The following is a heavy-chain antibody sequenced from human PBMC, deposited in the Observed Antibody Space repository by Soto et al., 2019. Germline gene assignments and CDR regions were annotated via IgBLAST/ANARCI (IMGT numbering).Heavy chain of an antibody. J-gene: IGHJ5*02. D-gene: IGHD6-13*01. V-gene: IGHV4-30-2*01. Sequence: LSLTCAVAGGSISSGGYSWSWIRQPPGKGLEWIGYIYHSGSTYYNPSLKSRVTISVDRSKNQFSLKLSSLTAADTAVYYCARGSEYSSRWYNWFDPWAQGTLVIVSS. CDR2: IYHSGST. CDR3: ARGSEYSSRWYNWFDP. CDR1: GGSISSGGYS.